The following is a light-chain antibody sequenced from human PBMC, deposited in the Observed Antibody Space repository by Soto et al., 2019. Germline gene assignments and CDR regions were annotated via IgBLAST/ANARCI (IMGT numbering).Light chain of an antibody. V-gene: IGLV1-40*01. CDR2: GNN. CDR1: SSNIGAGYD. J-gene: IGLJ1*01. Sequence: QSVLTQPPSVSGAPGQRVTISCTGSSSNIGAGYDVHWYQQLPGTAPKVLIYGNNNRPSGVPDRFSGSKSVTSASLAITGLQAEDEADYYCQSYDSSLSGYVFGTGTKVTVL. CDR3: QSYDSSLSGYV.